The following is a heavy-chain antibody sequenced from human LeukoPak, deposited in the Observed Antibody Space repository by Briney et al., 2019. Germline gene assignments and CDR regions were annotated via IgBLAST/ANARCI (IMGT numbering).Heavy chain of an antibody. Sequence: SETLSLTCAMHSESSGGDDWTWIRQPPGKGLEWIGEVSPGGSTRYNPSLKSRVTISVDTSKNQFSLKLTSVTAADTAVYYCAKGQQLDPWYFDLWGRGTLVTVSS. J-gene: IGHJ2*01. CDR1: SESSGGDD. CDR3: AKGQQLDPWYFDL. CDR2: VSPGGST. D-gene: IGHD6-13*01. V-gene: IGHV4-34*01.